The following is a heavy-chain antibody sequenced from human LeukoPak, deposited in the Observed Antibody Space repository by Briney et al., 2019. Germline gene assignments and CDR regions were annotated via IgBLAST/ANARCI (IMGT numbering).Heavy chain of an antibody. CDR3: ARDATIFGVVITDY. Sequence: PGGSLRLSCAASGFTFSSYNMNWIRQAPGKGLEWVSYISSSSSTIYYADSVKGRFTISRGNAKNSLYLQMNSLRAEDTAVYYCARDATIFGVVITDYWGQGTLVTVSS. CDR1: GFTFSSYN. CDR2: ISSSSSTI. J-gene: IGHJ4*02. D-gene: IGHD3-3*01. V-gene: IGHV3-48*01.